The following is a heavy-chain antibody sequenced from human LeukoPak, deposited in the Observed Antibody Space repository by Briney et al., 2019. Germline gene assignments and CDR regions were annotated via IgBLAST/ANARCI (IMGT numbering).Heavy chain of an antibody. CDR3: AREITTQVFDY. J-gene: IGHJ4*02. CDR2: FIPIFGTA. D-gene: IGHD1-1*01. CDR1: GGTFSSYA. V-gene: IGHV1-69*05. Sequence: GASVKVSCKASGGTFSSYAISWVRQAPGQGLEWMGGFIPIFGTANYAQKFQGRVTIPTDESTSTAYMELSSLRSEDTAVYYCAREITTQVFDYWGQGTLVTVSS.